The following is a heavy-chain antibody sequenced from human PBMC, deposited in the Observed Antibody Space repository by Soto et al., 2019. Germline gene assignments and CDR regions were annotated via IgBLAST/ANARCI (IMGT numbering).Heavy chain of an antibody. J-gene: IGHJ5*02. CDR1: GGSISSSNW. V-gene: IGHV4-4*02. CDR2: SYHSGST. Sequence: PSETLSLTCAVSGGSISSSNWWSWVRQPPGKGLEWIGESYHSGSTKYNPSLKSRVTISVDKSKNQFSLKLSSVTAADTAVYYCARHGPRIAAAGIGWFDPWGQGTLVTVSS. D-gene: IGHD6-13*01. CDR3: ARHGPRIAAAGIGWFDP.